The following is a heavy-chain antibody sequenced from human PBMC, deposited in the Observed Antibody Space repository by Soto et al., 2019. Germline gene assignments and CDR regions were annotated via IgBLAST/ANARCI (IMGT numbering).Heavy chain of an antibody. D-gene: IGHD4-4*01. Sequence: QVQLVQSGAEVKKPGASVKVSCQASGYTFTAYHIHWVRQAPGQGLEWMGWINPKSGDTSDTYYGQKFQGRVSMTRDTSISTAYMEVSRLRSDDTAVYYCARFDGSNYPLWGQGTLVTVSS. J-gene: IGHJ4*02. CDR2: INPKSGDT. CDR1: GYTFTAYH. CDR3: ARFDGSNYPL. V-gene: IGHV1-2*02.